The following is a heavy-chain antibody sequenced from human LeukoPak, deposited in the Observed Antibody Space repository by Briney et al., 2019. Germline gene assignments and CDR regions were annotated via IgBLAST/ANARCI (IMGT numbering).Heavy chain of an antibody. CDR3: ARVVSDAFDI. V-gene: IGHV4-39*07. Sequence: SETLSLSCIVPDGSISSDSHYWGWIRQPPGKGLEWIGSIYYSGSTYYDPSLKSRVTISVDTSKNQFSLKLSSVTAADTAVYYCARVVSDAFDIWGQGTMVTVSS. CDR1: DGSISSDSHY. J-gene: IGHJ3*02. CDR2: IYYSGST.